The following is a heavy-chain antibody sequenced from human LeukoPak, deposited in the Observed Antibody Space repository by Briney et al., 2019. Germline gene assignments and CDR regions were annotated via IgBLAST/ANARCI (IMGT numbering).Heavy chain of an antibody. CDR2: INSNSGGT. V-gene: IGHV1-2*02. J-gene: IGHJ4*02. CDR1: GYTLTGYY. D-gene: IGHD4-17*01. CDR3: ARASRTDYGDYWGIDYFDY. Sequence: ASVKDSCKASGYTLTGYYMHWVRQAPAKGVEWMGWINSNSGGTNYAQKFQGRVTMTRDTSITTAYMELSRLRSDDTDVYYCARASRTDYGDYWGIDYFDYWGQGTLVTVSS.